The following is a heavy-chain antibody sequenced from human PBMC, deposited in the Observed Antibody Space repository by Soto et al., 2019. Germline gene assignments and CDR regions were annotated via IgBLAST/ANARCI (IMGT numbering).Heavy chain of an antibody. D-gene: IGHD3-10*02. CDR3: ARDRVCAGIPQPYGMDV. Sequence: QVQLVQSGAEVKKPGSSVKVSCKASGGTFSSYTISWVRQAPGQGLEWMGRIIPILGIANYAQKFQGRVTITADKSTSTAYMELSSLRSEDTAVYYCARDRVCAGIPQPYGMDVWGQGTTVTVSS. CDR2: IIPILGIA. V-gene: IGHV1-69*08. J-gene: IGHJ6*02. CDR1: GGTFSSYT.